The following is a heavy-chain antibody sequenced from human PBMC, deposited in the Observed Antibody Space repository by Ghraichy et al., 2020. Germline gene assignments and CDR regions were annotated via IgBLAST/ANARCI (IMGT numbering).Heavy chain of an antibody. J-gene: IGHJ4*02. V-gene: IGHV4-39*07. D-gene: IGHD3-22*01. CDR1: GGSISSSSYY. Sequence: SETLSLTCTVSGGSISSSSYYWGWIRQPPGKVLEWIGSIYYSGSTYYNPSLKSRVTISVDTSKNQFSLKLSSVTAADTAVYYCASNLFYDSSGYAHFDYWGQGTLVTVSS. CDR2: IYYSGST. CDR3: ASNLFYDSSGYAHFDY.